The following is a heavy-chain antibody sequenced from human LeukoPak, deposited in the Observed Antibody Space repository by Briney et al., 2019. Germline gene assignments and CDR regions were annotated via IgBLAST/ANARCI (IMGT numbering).Heavy chain of an antibody. CDR2: IYYSGST. V-gene: IGHV4-39*01. D-gene: IGHD1-26*01. J-gene: IGHJ4*02. Sequence: NTSETLSLTCAVSGGSISSSNWWSWVRQPPGKGLEWIGSIYYSGSTYYNPSLKSRVTISVDTSKNQFSLKLSSVTAAATAVYYCASLRERSYYARGFDYWGQGTLVTVSS. CDR1: GGSISSSNW. CDR3: ASLRERSYYARGFDY.